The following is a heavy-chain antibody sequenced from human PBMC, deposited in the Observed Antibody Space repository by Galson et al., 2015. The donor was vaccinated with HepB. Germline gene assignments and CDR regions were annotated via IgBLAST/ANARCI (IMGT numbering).Heavy chain of an antibody. Sequence: FSNAWMSWVRQAPGKGLEWLGRIKSKTDGGTTDYAAPVKGRFTISRDDSKNTLYLQMNSLETEDTAVYYCTTDAFDIWGQGTMVTVSS. V-gene: IGHV3-15*01. J-gene: IGHJ3*02. CDR2: IKSKTDGGTT. CDR3: TTDAFDI. CDR1: FSNAW.